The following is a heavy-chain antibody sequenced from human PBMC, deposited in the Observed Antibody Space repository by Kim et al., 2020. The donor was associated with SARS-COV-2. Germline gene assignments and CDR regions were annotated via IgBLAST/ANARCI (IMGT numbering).Heavy chain of an antibody. J-gene: IGHJ6*02. V-gene: IGHV3-11*05. CDR2: ISSSSSYT. D-gene: IGHD2-21*02. CDR1: GFTFSDYY. CDR3: ARDQAYCGGDCYPASVLIGYGVDV. Sequence: GGSLRLSCAASGFTFSDYYMSWIRQAPGKGLEWVSYISSSSSYTNYADSVKGRFTISRDNAKNSLYLQMNSLRAEDTAVYYCARDQAYCGGDCYPASVLIGYGVDVWGQGTTVTVSS.